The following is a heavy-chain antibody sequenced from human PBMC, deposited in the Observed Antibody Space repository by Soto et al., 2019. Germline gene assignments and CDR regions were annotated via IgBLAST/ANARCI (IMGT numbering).Heavy chain of an antibody. CDR3: ATWQGSLNFHY. J-gene: IGHJ4*02. V-gene: IGHV3-33*01. CDR2: IWDDGRRK. Sequence: WGSLRLSCAASGFTFILYGIHFVRHSPCKGLEWVAAIWDDGRRKDYADSVKDRLFISRDNSKNTPYLQLDSLRPEDTAVYYCATWQGSLNFHYWGQGTLVTVSS. CDR1: GFTFILYG.